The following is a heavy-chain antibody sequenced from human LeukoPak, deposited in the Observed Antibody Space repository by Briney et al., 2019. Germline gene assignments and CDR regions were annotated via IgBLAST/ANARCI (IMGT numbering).Heavy chain of an antibody. CDR2: IWYDGSNK. J-gene: IGHJ4*02. V-gene: IGHV3-33*01. CDR3: AARYCSNGVCHFY. CDR1: GFTFSSYG. Sequence: GGSLRLSCAASGFTFSSYGMHWVRQAPGKGLEWVAVIWYDGSNKYYADSVKGRFTISRDNSKNTLFLQMNSLRAEDTAVYYCAARYCSNGVCHFYWGQGTLVTVSS. D-gene: IGHD2-8*01.